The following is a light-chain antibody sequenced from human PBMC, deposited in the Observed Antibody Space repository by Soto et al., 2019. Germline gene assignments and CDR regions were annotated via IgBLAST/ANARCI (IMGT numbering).Light chain of an antibody. V-gene: IGKV3-15*01. Sequence: EIVMTQSPATLPVSPGERATLSCRASQSVRSNLAWYQQKPGQAPRLLIYAASTRATGIPARFSGSGSGTEFTLTISSLQSEDFAFYYCQQYNNWPPVTFGQGTRLEIK. CDR1: QSVRSN. CDR3: QQYNNWPPVT. CDR2: AAS. J-gene: IGKJ5*01.